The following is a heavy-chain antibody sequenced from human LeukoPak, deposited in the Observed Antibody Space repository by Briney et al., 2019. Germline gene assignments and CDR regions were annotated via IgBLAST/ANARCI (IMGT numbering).Heavy chain of an antibody. CDR3: ARQQGIQYLNFDY. D-gene: IGHD5-24*01. J-gene: IGHJ4*02. CDR2: ISAYNGNT. Sequence: ASVKVSCKASGYTFTSYGISWVRQAPGQGLEWMGWISAYNGNTNYAQKLQGRVTMTTDTSTSTVYMELSSLGSEDTAVYYCARQQGIQYLNFDYWGQGALVTVSS. CDR1: GYTFTSYG. V-gene: IGHV1-18*01.